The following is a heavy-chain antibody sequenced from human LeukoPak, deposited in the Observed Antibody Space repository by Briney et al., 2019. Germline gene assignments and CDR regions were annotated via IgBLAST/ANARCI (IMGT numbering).Heavy chain of an antibody. CDR3: ARGPRVWTDMYYYGMDV. CDR2: IISIFGTA. D-gene: IGHD3/OR15-3a*01. Sequence: SVKVSCKASGGTFSSYAISWVRQAPGQGLEWMGGIISIFGTANYAQKFQGRVTITADESMSTAYMELSSLRSEDTAVYYCARGPRVWTDMYYYGMDVWGQGTTVTVSS. V-gene: IGHV1-69*13. J-gene: IGHJ6*02. CDR1: GGTFSSYA.